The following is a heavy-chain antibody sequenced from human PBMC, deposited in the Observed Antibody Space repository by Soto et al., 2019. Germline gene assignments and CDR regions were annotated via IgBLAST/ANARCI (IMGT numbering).Heavy chain of an antibody. CDR2: INAGNGNT. V-gene: IGHV1-3*01. D-gene: IGHD3-10*01. J-gene: IGHJ4*02. Sequence: ASVKVSCKASGYTFTSYAMHWVRQAPGQRLEWMGWINAGNGNTKYSQKFQGRVTITRDTSASTAYMELSSLRSEDTAVYYCASVSYMVRGVIIPPFDYWGQGTLVTVSS. CDR3: ASVSYMVRGVIIPPFDY. CDR1: GYTFTSYA.